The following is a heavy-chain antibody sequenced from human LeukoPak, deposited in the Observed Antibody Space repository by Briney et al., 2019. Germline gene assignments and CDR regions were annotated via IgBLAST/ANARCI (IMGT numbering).Heavy chain of an antibody. CDR2: INSDGSST. Sequence: GGSLRLSCATSGFTFSSYWMHWVRQAPGKGLVWVSWINSDGSSTSYADSVKGRFTISRDNAKNTLYLQMNSLRAEDTAVYYCTVSMGGYWGQGTLVTVSS. CDR1: GFTFSSYW. J-gene: IGHJ4*02. V-gene: IGHV3-74*01. D-gene: IGHD3-16*01. CDR3: TVSMGGY.